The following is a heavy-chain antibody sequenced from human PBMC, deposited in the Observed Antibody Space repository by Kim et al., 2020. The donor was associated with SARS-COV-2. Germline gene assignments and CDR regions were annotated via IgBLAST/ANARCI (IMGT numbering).Heavy chain of an antibody. CDR3: AIGSGWLDS. J-gene: IGHJ5*01. D-gene: IGHD3-16*01. CDR1: GASVNSGAYY. Sequence: SETLSLTCTVSGASVNSGAYYWSWIRQPPGMPLEWIGFIYYRGVTNYNPSLKSRVTISVDTSKNQFSLRLTSVTAADSGVYYCAIGSGWLDSWGQGTLVTVSS. V-gene: IGHV4-61*08. CDR2: IYYRGVT.